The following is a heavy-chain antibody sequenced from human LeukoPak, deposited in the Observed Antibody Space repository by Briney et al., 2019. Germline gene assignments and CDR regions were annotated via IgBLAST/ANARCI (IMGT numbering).Heavy chain of an antibody. J-gene: IGHJ4*02. CDR3: ARVPTVVTGFDY. Sequence: PGGSLRLSCEASGFTFSSYEMNWVRQAPGKGLEWVSYISGSDSTIYYADSVKGRFTISRDNSKNTLYLQMNSLRAEDTAVYYCARVPTVVTGFDYWGQGTLVTVSS. CDR2: ISGSDSTI. CDR1: GFTFSSYE. D-gene: IGHD4-23*01. V-gene: IGHV3-48*03.